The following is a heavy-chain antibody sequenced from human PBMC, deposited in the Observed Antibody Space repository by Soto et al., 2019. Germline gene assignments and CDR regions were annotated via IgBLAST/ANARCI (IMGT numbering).Heavy chain of an antibody. J-gene: IGHJ6*02. Sequence: PGGSLRLSCAASGFRFSGYEMNWVRQAPGKGLEWVSYISGSGTTIYYADSVKGRFTISKDNAKKSLHLQMNSLRVEDTDVYYCASRDYNYGSPFFYAYYGLDVWGQGTTVTVSS. CDR3: ASRDYNYGSPFFYAYYGLDV. V-gene: IGHV3-48*03. CDR2: ISGSGTTI. CDR1: GFRFSGYE. D-gene: IGHD5-18*01.